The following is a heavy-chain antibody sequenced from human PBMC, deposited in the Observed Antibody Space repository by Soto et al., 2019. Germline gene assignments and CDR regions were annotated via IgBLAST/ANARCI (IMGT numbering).Heavy chain of an antibody. V-gene: IGHV1-18*01. CDR1: GYTFTSYG. CDR3: ARERYCSGGSCDVYYYYGMDV. J-gene: IGHJ6*02. D-gene: IGHD2-15*01. Sequence: GASVKVSCKASGYTFTSYGISWVRQAPGQGLEWMGWISAYNGNTNYAQKLQGRVTMTTDTSTSTAYMELRSLRSDDTAVYYCARERYCSGGSCDVYYYYGMDVWGQGTTVTVSS. CDR2: ISAYNGNT.